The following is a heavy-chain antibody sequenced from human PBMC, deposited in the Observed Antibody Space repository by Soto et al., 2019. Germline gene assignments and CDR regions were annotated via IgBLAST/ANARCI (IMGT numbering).Heavy chain of an antibody. Sequence: ASVKVSCKASGYTFTSYYMHWVRQAPGQGLEWMGIINSSGGSTSYAQKFKGRVTMTRDTSTSTVYMELSSLRSEDTAVYYCARGGGSYSPSRNIYGMDVWGQGTTVTVSS. CDR1: GYTFTSYY. J-gene: IGHJ6*02. CDR3: ARGGGSYSPSRNIYGMDV. D-gene: IGHD1-26*01. V-gene: IGHV1-46*01. CDR2: INSSGGST.